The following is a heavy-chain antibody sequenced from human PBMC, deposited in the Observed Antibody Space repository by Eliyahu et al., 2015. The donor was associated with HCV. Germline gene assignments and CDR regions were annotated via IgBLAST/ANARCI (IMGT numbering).Heavy chain of an antibody. CDR2: VYYSGST. D-gene: IGHD2-15*01. CDR1: GGSISSYY. CDR3: ARGFYCSGGSCFHYFDY. J-gene: IGHJ4*02. V-gene: IGHV4-59*01. Sequence: QVQLQESGPGLVKPSETLSLTCTXSGGSISSYYWSWXRQPPGKGLEWSGYVYYSGSTNYNPSLKSRVTISVDTSKNQFSLKLSSVTAADTAVYYCARGFYCSGGSCFHYFDYWGQGTLVTVSS.